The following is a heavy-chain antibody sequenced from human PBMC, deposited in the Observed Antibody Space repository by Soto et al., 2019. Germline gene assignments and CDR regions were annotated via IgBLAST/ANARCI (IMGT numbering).Heavy chain of an antibody. CDR2: INPNSGGT. J-gene: IGHJ6*02. CDR1: GYTFTGYY. V-gene: IGHV1-2*04. D-gene: IGHD6-13*01. Sequence: GASVKVSCKASGYTFTGYYMHWVRQAPGQGLEWMGWINPNSGGTNYAQKFQGWVTMTRDTSISTAYMELSRLRSDDTAVYYCATALPGIAAAGDYYYYGMDVWGQGTTVTVSS. CDR3: ATALPGIAAAGDYYYYGMDV.